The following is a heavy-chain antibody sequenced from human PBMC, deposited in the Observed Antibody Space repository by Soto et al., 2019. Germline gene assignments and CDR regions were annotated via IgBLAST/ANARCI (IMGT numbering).Heavy chain of an antibody. CDR2: IIPIFGTA. CDR3: ATDYGDYPYYYGMDV. D-gene: IGHD4-17*01. V-gene: IGHV1-69*13. Sequence: ASVKVSCKASGGTFSSYAISWVRQAPGQGLEWMGGIIPIFGTANYAQKFQGRVTITADESTSTAYMELSSLRSEDTAVYYCATDYGDYPYYYGMDVWGQGTTVTASS. J-gene: IGHJ6*02. CDR1: GGTFSSYA.